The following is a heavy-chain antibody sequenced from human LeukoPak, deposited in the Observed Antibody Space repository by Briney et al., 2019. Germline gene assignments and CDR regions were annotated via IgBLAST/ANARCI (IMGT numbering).Heavy chain of an antibody. J-gene: IGHJ4*02. CDR1: GYTFTGYY. CDR3: ARGGVVVVPAASPVDY. Sequence: ASVKVSCKASGYTFTGYYMHWVRQAPGQGLEWMGWINPNSGGTNCAQKFQGRVTMTRDTSISTAYMELSRLRSDDTAVYYCARGGVVVVPAASPVDYWGQGTLVTVSS. CDR2: INPNSGGT. V-gene: IGHV1-2*02. D-gene: IGHD2-2*01.